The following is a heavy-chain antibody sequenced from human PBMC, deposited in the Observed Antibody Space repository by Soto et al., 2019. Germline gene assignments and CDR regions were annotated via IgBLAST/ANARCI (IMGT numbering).Heavy chain of an antibody. V-gene: IGHV4-30-4*02. CDR1: GGSISRGDYY. CDR2: IYYSGST. Sequence: PSETLSLTCTVSGGSISRGDYYWSGIRQPPGKGLEWIGYIYYSGSTYYNPSLKSRVTISVDTSRNQISLYLTSVTAADTAIYYCAAIPRYWGQGTLVTGSS. J-gene: IGHJ4*02. D-gene: IGHD5-18*01. CDR3: AAIPRY.